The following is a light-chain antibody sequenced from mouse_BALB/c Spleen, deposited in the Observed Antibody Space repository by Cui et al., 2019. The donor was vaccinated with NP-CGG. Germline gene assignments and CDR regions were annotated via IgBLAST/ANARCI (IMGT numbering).Light chain of an antibody. CDR1: TGAVTTSNY. Sequence: QAVVTQESALTTSPGETVTLTCRSSTGAVTTSNYANWVQEKPDHLFTGLIGGTNNRAPGVPARFSGSLIGDKAALTITGAQTEDEAIYFCALRYSNHWIFGSGTKVTVL. CDR3: ALRYSNHWI. CDR2: GTN. J-gene: IGLJ3*01. V-gene: IGLV1*01.